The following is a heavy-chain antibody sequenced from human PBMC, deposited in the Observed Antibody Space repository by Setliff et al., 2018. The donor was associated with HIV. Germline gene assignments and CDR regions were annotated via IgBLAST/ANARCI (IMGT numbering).Heavy chain of an antibody. CDR2: INHSGST. Sequence: PSETLSLTCAVYGGSFNGYYWSWIRQPPGKGLEWIGEINHSGSTNYNPSLKSRVTMSVDKSKNQFSLRLSSVTAADTAVYYCARRGSTRYCRSTSCYDLDYGMDVWGQGTTVTVSS. D-gene: IGHD2-2*01. CDR3: ARRGSTRYCRSTSCYDLDYGMDV. CDR1: GGSFNGYY. V-gene: IGHV4-34*01. J-gene: IGHJ6*02.